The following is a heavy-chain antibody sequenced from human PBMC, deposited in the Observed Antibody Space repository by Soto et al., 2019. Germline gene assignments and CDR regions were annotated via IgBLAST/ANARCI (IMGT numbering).Heavy chain of an antibody. CDR1: GFSFRDYF. CDR3: ARDDHTYGVY. Sequence: PGESLKISCAASGFSFRDYFMSWLRQAPGKGLEWVSYIGPYGNSIYYADSVKGRFTISRDDAIKSLHLHMNSLRTDDTAVYYCARDDHTYGVYWGQGTPVTVSS. V-gene: IGHV3-11*01. D-gene: IGHD2-21*01. CDR2: IGPYGNSI. J-gene: IGHJ4*02.